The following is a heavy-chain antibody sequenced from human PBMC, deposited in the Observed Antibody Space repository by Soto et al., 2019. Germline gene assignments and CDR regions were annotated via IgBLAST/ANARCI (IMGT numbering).Heavy chain of an antibody. V-gene: IGHV4-31*03. CDR3: ARATPSVATLGYGMHV. CDR2: IYYTGST. J-gene: IGHJ6*02. Sequence: QVQLQESGPGLVKPSQTLSLTCTVSGGSINSDGYYWNWIRQHPGRGLEWMGYIYYTGSTYYNPSLKSRITFSIDTSRNQFSLKVKSVTAAETAVYYCARATPSVATLGYGMHVWGQGTTVVVSS. D-gene: IGHD5-12*01. CDR1: GGSINSDGYY.